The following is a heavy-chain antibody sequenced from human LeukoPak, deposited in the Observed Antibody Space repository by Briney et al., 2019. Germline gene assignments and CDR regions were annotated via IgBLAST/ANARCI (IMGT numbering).Heavy chain of an antibody. CDR1: GITFSNYE. V-gene: IGHV3-48*03. CDR2: INPGGSNR. CDR3: ASSLSSGWGPVDDY. D-gene: IGHD6-19*01. Sequence: PGGSLRLSCAASGITFSNYEMNWVRQAPGEGLEWVSYINPGGSNRFYAGSVRGRFAIYRDDAKKSVYLQMNSLRAEDTAVYYCASSLSSGWGPVDDYWGQGIMVTVSS. J-gene: IGHJ4*02.